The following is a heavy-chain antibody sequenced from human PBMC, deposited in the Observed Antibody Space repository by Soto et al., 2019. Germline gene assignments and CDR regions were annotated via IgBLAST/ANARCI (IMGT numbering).Heavy chain of an antibody. V-gene: IGHV1-69*02. CDR1: GGTFSSYT. CDR3: ARGITQGYDY. Sequence: SVKVSCKASGGTFSSYTISWVRQAPGQGLEWMGRIIPILGIANYAQKFQGRVSMTRNTSISTAYMELSSLRSEDTAVYYCARGITQGYDYWGQGTLVTVSS. CDR2: IIPILGIA. J-gene: IGHJ4*01. D-gene: IGHD3-10*01.